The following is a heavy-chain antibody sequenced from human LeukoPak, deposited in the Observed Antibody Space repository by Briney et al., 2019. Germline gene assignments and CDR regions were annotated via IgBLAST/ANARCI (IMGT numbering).Heavy chain of an antibody. D-gene: IGHD6-19*01. CDR2: IYYSGST. J-gene: IGHJ4*02. V-gene: IGHV4-59*01. CDR3: ARDNSAWYGDV. CDR1: GGSISGYY. Sequence: PETLSLTCTVSGGSISGYYWSWIRQPPGRGLEWIGYIYYSGSTNYNPSLKSRVTISVDTSKNQFSLRLNSVTAADTAVYYCARDNSAWYGDVWGQGTLVTVSS.